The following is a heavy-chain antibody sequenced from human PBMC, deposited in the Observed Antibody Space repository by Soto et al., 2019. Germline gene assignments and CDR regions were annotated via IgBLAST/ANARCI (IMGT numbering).Heavy chain of an antibody. CDR2: ISHSSRYI. J-gene: IGHJ4*02. Sequence: EVQLGESGGGLVKPGGSLRLSCAASGFNFSPFSMNWVRQAPGKGLEWVSSISHSSRYISYADSVKGRFTISRDDAKNSLFLQMNSLRADDTAVYYCARETSGFDFYFDSWGQGVLVTVSS. CDR1: GFNFSPFS. D-gene: IGHD5-12*01. CDR3: ARETSGFDFYFDS. V-gene: IGHV3-21*06.